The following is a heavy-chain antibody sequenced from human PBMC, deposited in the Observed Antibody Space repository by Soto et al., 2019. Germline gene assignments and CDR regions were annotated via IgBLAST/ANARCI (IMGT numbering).Heavy chain of an antibody. V-gene: IGHV4-31*03. CDR2: IDYSGST. CDR3: ARSVTP. Sequence: QVQLPESDPGLVKPTQTLSLTCTVSGGSISTGGYYCSWIRQHPGKGLEWIGYIDYSGSTYYNPSLKSRVTISVDTSKNQFSLKLSAVTAADTAVYYWARSVTPWGQGTLVTVSS. J-gene: IGHJ5*02. CDR1: GGSISTGGYY. D-gene: IGHD3-10*01.